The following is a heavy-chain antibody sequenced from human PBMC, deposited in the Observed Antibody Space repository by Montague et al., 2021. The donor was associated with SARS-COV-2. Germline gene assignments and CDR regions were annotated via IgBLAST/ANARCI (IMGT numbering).Heavy chain of an antibody. CDR1: GFIFGDYW. V-gene: IGHV3-7*01. Sequence: SLRLSCAASGFIFGDYWMSWVRQAPGKGLEWVANIKLDGSEEYSVDSVKGRFIVSRDNAKNSLYLQMNSLRAEDTAVYYCARATLYMDVWGKGTTVTVSS. CDR3: ARATLYMDV. CDR2: IKLDGSEE. J-gene: IGHJ6*03.